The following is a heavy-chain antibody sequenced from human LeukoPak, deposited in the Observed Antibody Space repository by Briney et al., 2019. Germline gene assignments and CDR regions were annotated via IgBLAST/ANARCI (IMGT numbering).Heavy chain of an antibody. CDR2: IYHSGST. D-gene: IGHD2-2*01. Sequence: SETLSLTCTVSGYSISSGYYWGWIRQPPGKGLEWIGSIYHSGSTYYNPSLKSRVTISVDTSKNQFSLKLSSVTAADTAVYYCARESDIVVVPAAIRDGIDAFDIWGQGTMVTVSS. CDR1: GYSISSGYY. J-gene: IGHJ3*02. V-gene: IGHV4-38-2*02. CDR3: ARESDIVVVPAAIRDGIDAFDI.